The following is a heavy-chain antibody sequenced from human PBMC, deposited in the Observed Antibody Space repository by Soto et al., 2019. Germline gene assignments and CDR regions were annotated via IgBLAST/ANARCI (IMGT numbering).Heavy chain of an antibody. CDR2: IDWDDEK. Sequence: GPTLVNPTQTLTLTCTFSGFSLSTSGMCVSWIRQPPGKALEWLALIDWDDEKYYSTSLKTRLTISKDTSKNQVVLTMTNMDPVDTATYYCARIAAAGRYNWFDPWGQGTLVTV. J-gene: IGHJ5*02. V-gene: IGHV2-70*01. CDR3: ARIAAAGRYNWFDP. D-gene: IGHD6-13*01. CDR1: GFSLSTSGMC.